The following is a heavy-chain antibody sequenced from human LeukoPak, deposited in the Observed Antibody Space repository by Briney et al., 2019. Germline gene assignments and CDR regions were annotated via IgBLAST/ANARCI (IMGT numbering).Heavy chain of an antibody. D-gene: IGHD2-15*01. CDR1: GGSISSGSYY. V-gene: IGHV4-61*02. CDR2: IYTSGST. Sequence: PSQTLSLTCTVSGGSISSGSYYWSWIRQPAGQGLEWIGRIYTSGSTNYNPSLKSRVTISVDTSKNQFSLKLSSVTAADTAVYYCAREPGYCSGGSCYSGHFQHWGQGTLVTVSS. CDR3: AREPGYCSGGSCYSGHFQH. J-gene: IGHJ1*01.